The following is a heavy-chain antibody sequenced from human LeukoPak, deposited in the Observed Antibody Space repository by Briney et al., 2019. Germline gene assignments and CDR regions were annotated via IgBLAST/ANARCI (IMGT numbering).Heavy chain of an antibody. CDR3: ARGGSPAHYYYYMDV. CDR2: INWNGGST. Sequence: PGGSLRLSCAASGFTFDDYGMSWVRQAPGKGLEWVSGINWNGGSTGCADSVKGRFTISRDNAKNSLYLQMNSLRAEDTALYYCARGGSPAHYYYYMDVWGKGTTVTVSS. J-gene: IGHJ6*03. CDR1: GFTFDDYG. V-gene: IGHV3-20*04.